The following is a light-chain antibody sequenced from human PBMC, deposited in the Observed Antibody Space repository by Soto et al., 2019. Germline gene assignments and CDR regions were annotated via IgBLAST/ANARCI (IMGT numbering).Light chain of an antibody. V-gene: IGKV1-5*01. Sequence: DIKMTMSPSTLSAYDKDRVTITCRASQNISIWLAWYQQRPGRAPRLLIYDSSSLESGVPSTFSGSGSGTEFSLTISNLRPDDFAPYYCQHYHSFSITFGQGTRLEIK. CDR3: QHYHSFSIT. J-gene: IGKJ5*01. CDR2: DSS. CDR1: QNISIW.